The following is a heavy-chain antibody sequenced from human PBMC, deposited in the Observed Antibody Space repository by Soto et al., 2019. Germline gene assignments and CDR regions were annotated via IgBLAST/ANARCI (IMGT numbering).Heavy chain of an antibody. CDR1: GFTFSSYG. CDR2: IWYDGSNK. V-gene: IGHV3-33*01. J-gene: IGHJ4*02. CDR3: AHSSGYYFFAS. D-gene: IGHD3-22*01. Sequence: QVQLVESGGGVVQPGRSLRLSCAASGFTFSSYGMHWVRQAPGKGLEWVAVIWYDGSNKYYADSVKGRFTISRDNSKNTLYLQMNSLRAEDTAVYYCAHSSGYYFFASWGQGTLVTVSS.